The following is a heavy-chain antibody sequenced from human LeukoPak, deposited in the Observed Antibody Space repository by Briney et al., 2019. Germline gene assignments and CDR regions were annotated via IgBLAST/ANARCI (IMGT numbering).Heavy chain of an antibody. CDR3: THPAYYYNVDV. CDR1: GLTFSVSA. CDR2: IKTKADNYAT. V-gene: IGHV3-73*01. D-gene: IGHD6-25*01. J-gene: IGHJ6*04. Sequence: PGGSLRLSCSASGLTFSVSAIHWVRQASAKGLEWVGRIKTKADNYATAYAASVKGRFTISRDDSTNTAYLQMNSLKTEDTAVYYCTHPAYYYNVDVWGKGTTVTVSS.